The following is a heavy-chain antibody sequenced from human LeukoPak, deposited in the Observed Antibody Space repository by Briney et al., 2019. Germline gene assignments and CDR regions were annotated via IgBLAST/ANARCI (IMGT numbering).Heavy chain of an antibody. Sequence: ASVKVSCKASGGTFSSYVISWVRQAPGQGLEWMGRIIPILGAPNYAQKLQGRVTITADESTGTAYMELRSLRSEDTAVYYCARGALTPGPIAVETTHFDYWGRGTPVAVSS. D-gene: IGHD6-19*01. V-gene: IGHV1-69*11. CDR3: ARGALTPGPIAVETTHFDY. CDR2: IIPILGAP. CDR1: GGTFSSYV. J-gene: IGHJ4*02.